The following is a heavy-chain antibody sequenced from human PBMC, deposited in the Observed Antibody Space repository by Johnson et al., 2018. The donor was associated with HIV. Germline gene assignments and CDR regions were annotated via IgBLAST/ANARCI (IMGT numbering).Heavy chain of an antibody. J-gene: IGHJ3*02. D-gene: IGHD4/OR15-4a*01. Sequence: VQLVESGGGLVQPGGSLRLSCAVSGFTFDNFAMHWVRQAPGKGLEWVSSISWDSGTIGYADSVKGRFTISRDNAKISLYLQMDSLRAEDTAVYYRAVLTTGGLRVGNFDIWGQGTMVTVSS. V-gene: IGHV3-9*01. CDR3: AVLTTGGLRVGNFDI. CDR1: GFTFDNFA. CDR2: ISWDSGTI.